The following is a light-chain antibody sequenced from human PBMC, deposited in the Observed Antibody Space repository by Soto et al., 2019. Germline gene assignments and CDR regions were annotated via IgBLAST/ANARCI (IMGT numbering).Light chain of an antibody. Sequence: EIVMTQSPATLSVSPGERATLSCRASQSVSSNLAWYQQKPGQAPRLLIYGASTRATGIPARFSGSGSGTEFTLTIGSLQSEDFAAYYCQQYNNWPFTFGQGTRLEIK. J-gene: IGKJ5*01. V-gene: IGKV3-15*01. CDR1: QSVSSN. CDR2: GAS. CDR3: QQYNNWPFT.